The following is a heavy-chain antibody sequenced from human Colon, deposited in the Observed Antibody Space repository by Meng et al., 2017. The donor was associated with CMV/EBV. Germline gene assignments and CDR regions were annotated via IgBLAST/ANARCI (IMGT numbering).Heavy chain of an antibody. CDR2: IIPILDVT. V-gene: IGHV1-69*10. CDR1: GGTFTNFA. CDR3: ARGGFGLGYYSWFDP. D-gene: IGHD3-3*01. J-gene: IGHJ5*02. Sequence: SVKASCKASGGTFTNFAVSWVRQAPGQGLEWMGGIIPILDVTNSAQKFQGRVTFTAVKSTTTAYMELTSLTSDDTAVYYCARGGFGLGYYSWFDPWGQGTLVTVSS.